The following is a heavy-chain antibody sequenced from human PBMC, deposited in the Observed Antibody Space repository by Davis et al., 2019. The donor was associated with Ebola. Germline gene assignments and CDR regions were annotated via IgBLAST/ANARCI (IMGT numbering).Heavy chain of an antibody. Sequence: MPSETLSLTCTVSGGSISSYYWSWIRQPPGKGLEWIGYIYYSGSTNYNPSLKSRVTISVDTSKNQFSLKLSSVTAADTAVYYCARGRRYEGWFDPWGQGTLVTVSS. J-gene: IGHJ5*02. CDR1: GGSISSYY. V-gene: IGHV4-59*08. CDR3: ARGRRYEGWFDP. CDR2: IYYSGST. D-gene: IGHD1-1*01.